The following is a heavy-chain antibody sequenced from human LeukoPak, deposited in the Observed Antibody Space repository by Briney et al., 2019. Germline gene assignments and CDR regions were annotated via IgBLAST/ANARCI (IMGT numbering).Heavy chain of an antibody. Sequence: PSETLSLTCTVSGGSISSYYWSWIRQPPGKGLEWIGYIYYSGSTNYNPSLKSRVTISVDTSKNQFSLKLSSVTAADTAVYYCARARYSSGTKMRYYFDYWGQGTLVTVSS. CDR3: ARARYSSGTKMRYYFDY. CDR2: IYYSGST. CDR1: GGSISSYY. J-gene: IGHJ4*02. V-gene: IGHV4-59*01. D-gene: IGHD6-19*01.